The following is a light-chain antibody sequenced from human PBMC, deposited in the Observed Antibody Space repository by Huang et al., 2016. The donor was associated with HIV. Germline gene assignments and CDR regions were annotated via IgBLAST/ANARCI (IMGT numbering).Light chain of an antibody. V-gene: IGKV3-11*01. CDR1: QSVYSD. J-gene: IGKJ5*01. CDR2: DAS. Sequence: IVLTQSPATLSLSPGERATLSCRASQSVYSDLAWYQQRPGQPPRLLIYDASNRATGIPARFSGSGSGTNFTLTISSLEPEDFVIYYCQQRSTWPSITFGQGTRLDIK. CDR3: QQRSTWPSIT.